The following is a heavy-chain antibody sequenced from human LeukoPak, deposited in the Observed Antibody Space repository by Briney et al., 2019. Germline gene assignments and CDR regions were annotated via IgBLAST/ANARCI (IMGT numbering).Heavy chain of an antibody. Sequence: QTLSLTCAISGDSVSSNSAAWNWIRQSPSTGLEWLGRTYYRSKWYNDYAVSVKSRITINPDTSKNQFSLKLSSVTAADTAVYYCARGPYCRGGCYSFDYWGQGTLVTVSS. CDR3: ARGPYCRGGCYSFDY. V-gene: IGHV6-1*01. J-gene: IGHJ4*02. CDR2: TYYRSKWYN. D-gene: IGHD2-21*02. CDR1: GDSVSSNSAA.